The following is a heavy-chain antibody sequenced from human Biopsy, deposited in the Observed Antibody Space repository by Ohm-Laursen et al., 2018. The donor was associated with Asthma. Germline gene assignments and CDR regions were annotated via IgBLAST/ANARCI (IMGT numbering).Heavy chain of an antibody. CDR1: GYNFISFA. D-gene: IGHD3-9*01. V-gene: IGHV1-3*04. CDR2: VNTGNGDT. Sequence: SSVKVSCQVSGYNFISFAIHWVRQAPGQRLEWMGWVNTGNGDTKYSQKFQGRVTITRDTSASTAYMELRSLRSEDTATYYCARTYYDFLTGQVKDAFGVWGQGTMVTVSS. CDR3: ARTYYDFLTGQVKDAFGV. J-gene: IGHJ3*01.